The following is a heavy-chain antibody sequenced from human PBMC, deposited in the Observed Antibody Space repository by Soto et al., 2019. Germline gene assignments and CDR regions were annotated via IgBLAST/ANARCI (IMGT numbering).Heavy chain of an antibody. CDR1: VGTFSSYA. CDR3: AKMTLVVSPAGNYYYGMDV. V-gene: IGHV1-69*13. D-gene: IGHD2-15*01. Sequence: SVKVTCKASVGTFSSYAISWVRQAPGQGLEWMGGIIPIFGTANYAQKLQGRDTITADESTSTAYMELSSLRSEDTAVYYCAKMTLVVSPAGNYYYGMDVWGQGTTVTGSS. J-gene: IGHJ6*02. CDR2: IIPIFGTA.